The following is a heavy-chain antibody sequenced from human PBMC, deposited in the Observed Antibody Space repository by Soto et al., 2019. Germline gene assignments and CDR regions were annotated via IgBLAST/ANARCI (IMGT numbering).Heavy chain of an antibody. CDR3: AREGLYGSIQDNTFDI. D-gene: IGHD6-19*01. J-gene: IGHJ3*02. CDR1: GYTFNRHD. V-gene: IGHV1-8*01. CDR2: MNPNSGNT. Sequence: QVQLVQSGAEVKRSGASVRISCKASGYTFNRHDINWVRQATGQRPEWIGWMNPNSGNTDYAQKFQGRVTMTRDSSITTAYMDLSSLTSEDTAIYYCAREGLYGSIQDNTFDIWGQGTMVSVSS.